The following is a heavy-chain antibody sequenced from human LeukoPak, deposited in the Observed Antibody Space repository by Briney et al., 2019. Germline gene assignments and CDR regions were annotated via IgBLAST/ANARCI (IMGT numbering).Heavy chain of an antibody. CDR3: ARDQYDTWSRRGNFDS. CDR1: GFSFDDYA. J-gene: IGHJ4*02. V-gene: IGHV3-9*01. Sequence: GGSLRLSCAASGFSFDDYAMHWVRQAPGKGLEWVSAISWNGNSIVYADSVKGRFTISRDNTKNSLYLQMNSLRVEDTAVFYCARDQYDTWSRRGNFDSWGQGTLVIVS. CDR2: ISWNGNSI. D-gene: IGHD3-3*01.